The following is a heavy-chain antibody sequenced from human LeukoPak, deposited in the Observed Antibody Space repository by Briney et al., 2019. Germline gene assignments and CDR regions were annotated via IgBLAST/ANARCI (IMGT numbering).Heavy chain of an antibody. V-gene: IGHV1-2*02. CDR2: INPNSGGT. J-gene: IGHJ5*02. D-gene: IGHD2-2*01. CDR1: GYTFTGYY. CDR3: ARSPTYCSSTSCYEGWFDP. Sequence: ASVKVSCKASGYTFTGYYMHWVRQAPGQGLEWVGWINPNSGGTNYAQKFQGRVTMTRDTSISTAYMELSRLRSDDTAVYYCARSPTYCSSTSCYEGWFDPWGQGTLVTVSS.